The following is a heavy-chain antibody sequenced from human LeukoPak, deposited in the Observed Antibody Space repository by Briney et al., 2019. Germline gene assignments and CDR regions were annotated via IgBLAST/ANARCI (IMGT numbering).Heavy chain of an antibody. CDR2: IYYSGST. CDR1: GGSISSYY. Sequence: SETLSLTCTVSGGSISSYYWSWIRQPLGKGLEWIGYIYYSGSTNYNPSLKSRVTISVDTSKNQFSLKLSSVTAADTAVYYCARARRVQLSSFDSWGQGTLVSVSS. J-gene: IGHJ4*02. CDR3: ARARRVQLSSFDS. D-gene: IGHD5-18*01. V-gene: IGHV4-59*01.